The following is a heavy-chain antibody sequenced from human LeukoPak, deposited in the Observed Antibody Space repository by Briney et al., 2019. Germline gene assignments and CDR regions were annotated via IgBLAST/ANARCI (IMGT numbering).Heavy chain of an antibody. J-gene: IGHJ4*02. CDR2: IYSGGST. D-gene: IGHD2-15*01. Sequence: PGGSLRLSCVASGFTVSSNYMSWVRQAPGKGLEWVSVIYSGGSTYYADSVKGRFTISRDNSKNTLYLQMNSLRAEDTAVYYCARDFLGYCSGGSCYSSWGQGTLVTVSS. CDR3: ARDFLGYCSGGSCYSS. V-gene: IGHV3-66*01. CDR1: GFTVSSNY.